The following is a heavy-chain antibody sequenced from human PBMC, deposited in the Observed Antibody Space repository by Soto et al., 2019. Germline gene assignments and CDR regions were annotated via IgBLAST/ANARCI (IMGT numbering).Heavy chain of an antibody. Sequence: EVQLVESGGGLVKPGGSLRLSCAASGFTFSSYIMNWVRQAPGKGLEWVSSISSSSSYIYYADSVKGRFTISRDNAKNSLYLQINSLRDEDTAVYYCARDLRSGWYCGSDYSGQGTLVTVAS. V-gene: IGHV3-21*01. J-gene: IGHJ4*02. CDR2: ISSSSSYI. CDR1: GFTFSSYI. CDR3: ARDLRSGWYCGSDY. D-gene: IGHD6-19*01.